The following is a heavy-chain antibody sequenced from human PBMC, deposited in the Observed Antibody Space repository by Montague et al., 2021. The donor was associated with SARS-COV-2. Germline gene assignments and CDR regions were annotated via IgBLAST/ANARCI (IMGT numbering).Heavy chain of an antibody. D-gene: IGHD3-9*01. CDR1: GFSLSTSGMC. CDR3: ARRTYDILTGYDYGMGV. J-gene: IGHJ6*02. CDR2: IDWDDDK. V-gene: IGHV2-70*11. Sequence: LVKPTQTLTLTCTFSGFSLSTSGMCVSWIRQPPGKALEWLARIDWDDDKYYSTSLKTRLTISKDTSKNQVVLTMTNMDPVDTATYYCARRTYDILTGYDYGMGVLGQGTTVTVSS.